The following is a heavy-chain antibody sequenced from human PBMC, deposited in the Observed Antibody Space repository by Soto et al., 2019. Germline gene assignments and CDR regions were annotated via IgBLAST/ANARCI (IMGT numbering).Heavy chain of an antibody. Sequence: EVQLVESGGGLVKPGGSLRLSCAASGFTFSSYSMNWVRQAPGKGLEWVSSISSSGGSTYYADSVKGRFTISRDNSKNTLFLQMNSLRAEDTAVYYCATRRDASYYYYGMDVWGQGTTVTVSS. V-gene: IGHV3-23*04. J-gene: IGHJ6*02. CDR2: ISSSGGST. CDR3: ATRRDASYYYYGMDV. CDR1: GFTFSSYS. D-gene: IGHD2-2*01.